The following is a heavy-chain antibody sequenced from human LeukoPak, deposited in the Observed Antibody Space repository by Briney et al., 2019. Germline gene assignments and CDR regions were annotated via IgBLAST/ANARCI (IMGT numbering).Heavy chain of an antibody. CDR3: ARHKGPARSFDY. V-gene: IGHV4-59*08. CDR2: ISYSGST. Sequence: PSETLSLTCTVSGGSISSYYWNWIRQPPGNGLEWIGYISYSGSTNYNPSLKSRVTISVDTSRNQFSLKLSSVTAADTAVYYCARHKGPARSFDYWGQGTLVTVSS. D-gene: IGHD2-2*01. J-gene: IGHJ4*02. CDR1: GGSISSYY.